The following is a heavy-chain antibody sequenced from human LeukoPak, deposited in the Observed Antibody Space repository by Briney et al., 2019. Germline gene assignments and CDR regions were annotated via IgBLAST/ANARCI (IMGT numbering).Heavy chain of an antibody. Sequence: SETLSLTCTVSGDSVNNGGYYWSWIRQHPGKGLEWIGYIYSSGSTYYDPSLKSRLTISRDTSKNQFSLDPRPVNAADTAVYYCARSGSIRCYDYWGQGTLVTVSS. CDR1: GDSVNNGGYY. J-gene: IGHJ4*02. CDR2: IYSSGST. D-gene: IGHD2-2*01. V-gene: IGHV4-31*03. CDR3: ARSGSIRCYDY.